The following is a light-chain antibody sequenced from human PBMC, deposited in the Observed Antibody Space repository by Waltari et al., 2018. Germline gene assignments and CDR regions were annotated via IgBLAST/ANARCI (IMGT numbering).Light chain of an antibody. J-gene: IGLJ3*02. Sequence: QPALPQPPPASGPPGPTVPLPCSGGRSTIGSTSVNWFQQLPGTTPRLFIYFTDQRPSGGPGRFSGSKSGTSASLAISGLQSGDEADYYCASWDASLNGWVFGGGTKLTVL. CDR1: RSTIGSTS. CDR3: ASWDASLNGWV. CDR2: FTD. V-gene: IGLV1-44*01.